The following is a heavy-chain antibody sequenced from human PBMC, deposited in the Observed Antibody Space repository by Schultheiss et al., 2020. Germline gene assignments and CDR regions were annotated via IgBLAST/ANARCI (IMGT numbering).Heavy chain of an antibody. CDR2: ISSSGTTI. CDR1: GFAFSDYE. D-gene: IGHD1-26*01. Sequence: GESLKISCVASGFAFSDYEMNWVRQAPGKGPEWISHISSSGTTIFYANFVRGRFTISRDNADNSLFLQMNSLRDEDTAVYYCARGMNSGYWGKGTLVTVSS. V-gene: IGHV3-48*03. CDR3: ARGMNSGY. J-gene: IGHJ4*02.